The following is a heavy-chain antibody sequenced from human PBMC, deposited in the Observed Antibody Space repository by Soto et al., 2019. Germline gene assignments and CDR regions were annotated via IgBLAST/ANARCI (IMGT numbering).Heavy chain of an antibody. CDR2: TYYKSKWYY. J-gene: IGHJ6*03. Sequence: PSQTLSLTCAISGERVSRNSAGWNWIRPTPSRGFEWLGRTYYKSKWYYTYAASVKSRITVSPDTSKNQFSLQLTSVTPEDTAVYYCARGSWDDVSGHYYMDVWDKGTTVTVSS. V-gene: IGHV6-1*01. D-gene: IGHD1-1*01. CDR1: GERVSRNSAG. CDR3: ARGSWDDVSGHYYMDV.